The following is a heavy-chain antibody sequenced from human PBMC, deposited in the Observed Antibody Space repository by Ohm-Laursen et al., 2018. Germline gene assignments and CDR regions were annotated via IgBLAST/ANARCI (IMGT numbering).Heavy chain of an antibody. Sequence: SETLSLTCAISGGSISSYYWSWIRQPAGKGLEWIGRINISGSTNYNPSLKSRVTISVDTSKNQFSLKLSSVTAADTAVYYCARRDEDLVAPAATWFDPWGQGTLVTVSS. J-gene: IGHJ5*02. CDR2: INISGST. CDR1: GGSISSYY. D-gene: IGHD2-2*01. CDR3: ARRDEDLVAPAATWFDP. V-gene: IGHV4-4*07.